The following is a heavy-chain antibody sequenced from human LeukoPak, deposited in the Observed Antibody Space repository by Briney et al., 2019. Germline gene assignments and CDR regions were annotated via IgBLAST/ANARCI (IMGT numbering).Heavy chain of an antibody. CDR1: GYTFTGYY. CDR2: INPNSGGT. CDR3: ARAVSGDSSGYRDY. Sequence: ASVKVSCKASGYTFTGYYMHWVRQAPGQGLEWMGRINPNSGGTNYAQKFQARVTMTRDTSISTAYMELSRLRSDNTAVYYCARAVSGDSSGYRDYWGQGTLVTVSP. J-gene: IGHJ4*02. D-gene: IGHD3-22*01. V-gene: IGHV1-2*06.